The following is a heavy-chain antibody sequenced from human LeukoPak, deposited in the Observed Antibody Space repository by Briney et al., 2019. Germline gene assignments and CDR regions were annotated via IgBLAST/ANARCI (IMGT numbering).Heavy chain of an antibody. V-gene: IGHV1-8*03. CDR2: MNPNSGNT. D-gene: IGHD3-22*01. CDR3: ARVYYYDSSGYPEDAFDI. CDR1: GYTFTSYD. Sequence: ASVKVSCKASGYTFTSYDINWVRQSTGQGLEWMGWMNPNSGNTGYAQKFQGRVTITRNTSISTAYMELSSLRSEDTAVYYCARVYYYDSSGYPEDAFDIWGQGTMVTVSS. J-gene: IGHJ3*02.